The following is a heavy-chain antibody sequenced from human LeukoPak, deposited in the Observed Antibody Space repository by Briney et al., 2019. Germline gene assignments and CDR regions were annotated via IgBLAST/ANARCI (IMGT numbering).Heavy chain of an antibody. CDR2: ISGSGGST. CDR1: GFIFSSYG. D-gene: IGHD3-3*01. Sequence: GGSLRLSCAASGFIFSSYGMSWVRQAPGKGLEWVSAISGSGGSTYYADSVKGRFTISRDNSKNTLYLQMNSLRAEDTAVYYCAKDLGITIFGVWDYWGQGTLVTVSS. CDR3: AKDLGITIFGVWDY. V-gene: IGHV3-23*01. J-gene: IGHJ4*02.